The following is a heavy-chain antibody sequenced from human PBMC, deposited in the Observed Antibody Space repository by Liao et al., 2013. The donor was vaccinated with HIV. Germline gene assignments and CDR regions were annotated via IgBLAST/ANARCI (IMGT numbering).Heavy chain of an antibody. CDR2: IYTSGNT. CDR1: GDSISNDYYY. D-gene: IGHD2-2*01. CDR3: ARDIVGYCSSTSCYYYMDV. J-gene: IGHJ6*03. Sequence: QVQLQESGPGLVKPSQTLSLTCTVSGDSISNDYYYWNWIRQPAGKGLEWIGRIYTSGNTNYNPSLKSRVTISIDTSKNHFSLNVSSVTAADTAVYYCARDIVGYCSSTSCYYYMDVWGKGTTVTVSS. V-gene: IGHV4-61*02.